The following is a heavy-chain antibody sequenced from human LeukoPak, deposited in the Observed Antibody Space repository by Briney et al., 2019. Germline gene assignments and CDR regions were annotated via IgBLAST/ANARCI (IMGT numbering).Heavy chain of an antibody. CDR1: GGSFSGYY. CDR3: ARGRPNIIYYYYGMDV. Sequence: SETLSLTCAVYGGSFSGYYWSWSRQPPGKGLEWIGKINHSGSTNYNPSLKSRVTISVDTSKNQFSLKLSSVTAADTAVYYCARGRPNIIYYYYGMDVWGQGTTVTVSS. J-gene: IGHJ6*02. D-gene: IGHD3-10*01. CDR2: INHSGST. V-gene: IGHV4-34*01.